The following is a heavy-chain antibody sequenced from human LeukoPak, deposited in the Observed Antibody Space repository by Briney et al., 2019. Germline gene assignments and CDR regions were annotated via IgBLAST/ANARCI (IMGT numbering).Heavy chain of an antibody. Sequence: GGSLRLSCAASGFTFSSYWMTWVRQAPGKGLEWVANIKPDGSAQYYVDPVKGRFIISRDNAKNSVYLQMNSLRAEDTAVYYCARDYGDSYWGQGALVTVSS. V-gene: IGHV3-7*04. J-gene: IGHJ4*02. CDR3: ARDYGDSY. CDR2: IKPDGSAQ. CDR1: GFTFSSYW. D-gene: IGHD4-17*01.